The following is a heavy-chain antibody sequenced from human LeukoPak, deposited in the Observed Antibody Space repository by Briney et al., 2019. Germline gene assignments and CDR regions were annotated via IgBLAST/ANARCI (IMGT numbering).Heavy chain of an antibody. CDR1: GFTFRSYW. V-gene: IGHV3-7*03. Sequence: GGSLRLSCAASGFTFRSYWMSWVRQAPGKGLEWVANMQPDGGEKYYVDSVKDRFTVSRDNAKSSLYLQMNSLRAEDTAVYYCARETPYGSLTFDYWGLGTRVTVSS. J-gene: IGHJ4*02. CDR3: ARETPYGSLTFDY. CDR2: MQPDGGEK. D-gene: IGHD3-10*01.